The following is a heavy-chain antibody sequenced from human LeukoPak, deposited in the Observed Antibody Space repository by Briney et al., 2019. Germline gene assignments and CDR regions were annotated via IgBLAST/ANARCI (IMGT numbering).Heavy chain of an antibody. J-gene: IGHJ4*02. D-gene: IGHD2-2*01. CDR1: GYAFTGYY. V-gene: IGHV1-2*02. Sequence: GASVKVSCKASGYAFTGYYMHWVRQAPGQGLEWMGWINPDSGGTSYAQKFQGRVTVTRDTSISTAYMELSRLRSDDTAVYYYARDLGCSRTSCYYASDYWGQGTLLTVSS. CDR3: ARDLGCSRTSCYYASDY. CDR2: INPDSGGT.